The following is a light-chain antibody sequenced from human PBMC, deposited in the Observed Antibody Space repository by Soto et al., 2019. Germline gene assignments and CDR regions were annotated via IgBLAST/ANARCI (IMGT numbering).Light chain of an antibody. J-gene: IGKJ2*01. CDR3: QQYGGSPPYT. CDR2: RAS. V-gene: IGKV3-20*01. CDR1: QSVSSIY. Sequence: EIVLTQSPGTLSLSPGERATLSCRASQSVSSIYLAWYQQKPGQAPRLLIYRASSRATGIPDRFSGSGSGTDFTLTISRLEHEYVAVYYCQQYGGSPPYTFGQGTKLEIK.